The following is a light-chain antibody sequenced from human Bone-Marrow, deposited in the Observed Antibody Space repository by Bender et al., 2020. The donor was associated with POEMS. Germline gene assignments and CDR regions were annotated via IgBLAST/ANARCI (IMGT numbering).Light chain of an antibody. CDR2: SSH. Sequence: QSVLTQPPSASGTPGQRVTISCSGGSSNIGAHAVNWYQHLPGTAPQLLLYSSHRRPSEVPDRFSGSRSGTSASLAISGLQSEDEADYYCAVWDDSLNGWVFGGGTKLTVL. CDR3: AVWDDSLNGWV. V-gene: IGLV1-44*01. J-gene: IGLJ3*02. CDR1: SSNIGAHA.